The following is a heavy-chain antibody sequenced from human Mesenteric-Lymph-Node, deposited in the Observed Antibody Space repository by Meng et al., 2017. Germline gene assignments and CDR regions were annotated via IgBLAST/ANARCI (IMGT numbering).Heavy chain of an antibody. D-gene: IGHD6-25*01. J-gene: IGHJ3*02. V-gene: IGHV3-23*01. Sequence: GESLKISCAASGFSFRAYAVSWVRQAPGKGLEWVSTIGPGADTYYADSVKGRFTISRDNSKNTLYLQMHSLRADDTATYYCAKYVAQAPQRALDIWGQGTVVTVSS. CDR3: AKYVAQAPQRALDI. CDR2: IGPGADT. CDR1: GFSFRAYA.